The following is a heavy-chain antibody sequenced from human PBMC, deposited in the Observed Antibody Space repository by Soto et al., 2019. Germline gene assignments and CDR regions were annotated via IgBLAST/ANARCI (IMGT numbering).Heavy chain of an antibody. CDR2: ISYSGDNT. J-gene: IGHJ5*02. D-gene: IGHD3-10*01. CDR1: AFTFSDAA. CDR3: VKDIEISA. Sequence: EVQLLESGGGLVQPGESLTVSCAASAFTFSDAAMSWVRQAPGKGLQWVALISYSGDNTYYADSVKGRFTISRDNSRDTLFLQMSSLRAEDTALYYCVKDIEISAWGPGTLVTVSS. V-gene: IGHV3-23*01.